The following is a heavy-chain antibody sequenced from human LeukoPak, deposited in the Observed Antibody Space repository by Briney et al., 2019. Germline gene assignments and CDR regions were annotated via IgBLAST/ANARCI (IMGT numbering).Heavy chain of an antibody. D-gene: IGHD4-17*01. CDR2: IYSGGST. CDR3: ARAPFYGDFFFDY. V-gene: IGHV3-53*01. J-gene: IGHJ4*02. Sequence: PGGSLRLSCAASGFTVSSNYMSWVRQAPGKGLEWVSVIYSGGSTYYADSVKGRFTISRDNSKNTLYLQMNGLRAEDTAVYYCARAPFYGDFFFDYWGQGTLVTVSS. CDR1: GFTVSSNY.